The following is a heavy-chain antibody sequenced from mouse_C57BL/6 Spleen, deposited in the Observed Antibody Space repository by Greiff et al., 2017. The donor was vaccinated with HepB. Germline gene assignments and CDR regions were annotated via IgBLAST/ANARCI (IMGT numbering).Heavy chain of an antibody. CDR2: IYPGSGNT. V-gene: IGHV1-76*01. CDR1: GYTFTDYY. J-gene: IGHJ2*01. Sequence: QVQLQQSGAELVRPGASVKLSCKASGYTFTDYYINWVKQRPGQGLEWIARIYPGSGNTYYNEKFKGKATLTAEKSSSTAYMQLSSLTSEDSAVYFCARGGSNQYYFDYWGQGTTLTVSS. CDR3: ARGGSNQYYFDY. D-gene: IGHD2-5*01.